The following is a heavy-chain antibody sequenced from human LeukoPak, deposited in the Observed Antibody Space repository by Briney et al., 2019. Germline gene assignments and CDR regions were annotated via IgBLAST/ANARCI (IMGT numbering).Heavy chain of an antibody. D-gene: IGHD5-18*01. J-gene: IGHJ4*02. CDR1: GYTFTSYY. Sequence: ASVKVSCKASGYTFTSYYMHWVRQAPGQGLEWMGIINPSGGSTSYAQKFQGRVTMTRDTSTSTVYMEPSSLRSEDTAVYYCARVGLGYSYGTYFDYWGQGTLVTVSS. V-gene: IGHV1-46*01. CDR2: INPSGGST. CDR3: ARVGLGYSYGTYFDY.